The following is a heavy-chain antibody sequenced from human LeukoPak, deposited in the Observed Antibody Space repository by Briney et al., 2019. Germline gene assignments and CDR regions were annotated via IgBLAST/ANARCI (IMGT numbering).Heavy chain of an antibody. CDR1: GGSFSGYY. CDR2: INHSGST. CDR3: ARGSPYMVRGVIPFDY. V-gene: IGHV4-34*01. Sequence: SETLSLNCAVYGGSFSGYYWSWIRQPPGKGLEWIGEINHSGSTNYNPSLKGRVTISVGTSKNQFSLKLSSVTAADTAVYYCARGSPYMVRGVIPFDYWGQGTLVTVSS. J-gene: IGHJ4*02. D-gene: IGHD3-10*01.